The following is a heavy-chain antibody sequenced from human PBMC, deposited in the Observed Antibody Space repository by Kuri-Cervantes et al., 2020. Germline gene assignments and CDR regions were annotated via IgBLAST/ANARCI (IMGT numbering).Heavy chain of an antibody. Sequence: ESLKISCTVSGDSISSTSFYWGWIRQPPGMGLEWIGCIYYGGSTYYNPSLKSRVTISVDTSNNQFSLKLSSVTAADTAVYYCASLGDWGQGTLVTVSS. CDR3: ASLGD. D-gene: IGHD3-16*01. V-gene: IGHV4-39*01. J-gene: IGHJ4*02. CDR2: IYYGGST. CDR1: GDSISSTSFY.